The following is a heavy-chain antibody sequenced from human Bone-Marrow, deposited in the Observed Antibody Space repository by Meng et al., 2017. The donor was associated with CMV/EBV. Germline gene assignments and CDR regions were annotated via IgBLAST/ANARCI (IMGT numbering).Heavy chain of an antibody. D-gene: IGHD6-13*01. CDR1: GFTISSSW. CDR2: ISPDGSAK. Sequence: GESLMISCAASGFTISSSWMSWVRQAPGKGLEWVANISPDGSAKNYVDSEKGRLTMSSDNAKNSLFLQRNSLRAEDTAVYYCARVAAAGRGVDGCGPGTTVTASS. J-gene: IGHJ6*02. V-gene: IGHV3-7*04. CDR3: ARVAAAGRGVDG.